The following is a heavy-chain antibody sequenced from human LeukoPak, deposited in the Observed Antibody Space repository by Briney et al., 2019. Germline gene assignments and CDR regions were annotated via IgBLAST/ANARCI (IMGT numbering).Heavy chain of an antibody. V-gene: IGHV1-2*02. D-gene: IGHD3-3*01. Sequence: ASVKVSCKTSGYSFTDYYIHWVRQAPGQGLEWMGWINTKSGRTSSARKFQGRVTMTRDPSITTVYMDMAWLTSDDTAIYFCARADFIDAGPYLIGPRGRGTLVTVSS. CDR3: ARADFIDAGPYLIGP. CDR1: GYSFTDYY. J-gene: IGHJ4*02. CDR2: INTKSGRT.